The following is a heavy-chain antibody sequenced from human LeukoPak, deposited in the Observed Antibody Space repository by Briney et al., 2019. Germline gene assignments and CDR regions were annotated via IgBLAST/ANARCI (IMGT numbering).Heavy chain of an antibody. J-gene: IGHJ4*02. CDR2: ISAYNGNT. Sequence: ASVKVSCKASGYTFTSYGISWVRQAPGQGLEWMGWISAYNGNTNYAQKLQGRVIMTTDTSTSTAYMELRSLRSDDTAVYYCARDLRYSSSSGGGYFDYWGQGTLVTVSS. CDR3: ARDLRYSSSSGGGYFDY. D-gene: IGHD6-6*01. CDR1: GYTFTSYG. V-gene: IGHV1-18*01.